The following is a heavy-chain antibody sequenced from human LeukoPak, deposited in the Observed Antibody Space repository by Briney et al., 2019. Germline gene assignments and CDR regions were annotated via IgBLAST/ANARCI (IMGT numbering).Heavy chain of an antibody. Sequence: PGRSLRLSCAASGFTFSSYAMHWVRQAPGKGLEWVAVISYDGSNKYYADSVKGRFTISRDNSKNTLYLQMNSLRAEDTAVYYCAKPPEGGDYVWYFDLWGRGTLVTVSS. CDR1: GFTFSSYA. V-gene: IGHV3-30*04. J-gene: IGHJ2*01. CDR3: AKPPEGGDYVWYFDL. D-gene: IGHD4-17*01. CDR2: ISYDGSNK.